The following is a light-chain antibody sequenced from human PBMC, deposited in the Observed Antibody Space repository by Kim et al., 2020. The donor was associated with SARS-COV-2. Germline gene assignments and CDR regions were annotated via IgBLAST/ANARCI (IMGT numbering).Light chain of an antibody. V-gene: IGLV3-1*01. J-gene: IGLJ2*01. CDR1: KWGDKY. CDR2: QDS. CDR3: QAWDSSTVV. Sequence: SWSPGQTASSNGSGDKWGDKYACWYKQKPGQSPVLVIYQDSKRPSGIPERFSGSNSGNTATLTISGTQAMDEADYYCQAWDSSTVVFGGGTQLTVL.